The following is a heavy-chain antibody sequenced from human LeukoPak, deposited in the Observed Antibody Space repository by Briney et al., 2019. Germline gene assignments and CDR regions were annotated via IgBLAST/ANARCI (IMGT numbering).Heavy chain of an antibody. V-gene: IGHV3-7*01. Sequence: GGSLRLSCAASGFSFSNYWMSWVRQAPGKGLEWVANIKDDGSEKYYVDSVKGRFTISRDNGKNSLYLQMNSLRAEDTAVYYCAKGQWDLRHWGQGTLVTVSS. CDR1: GFSFSNYW. J-gene: IGHJ4*02. CDR3: AKGQWDLRH. D-gene: IGHD1-26*01. CDR2: IKDDGSEK.